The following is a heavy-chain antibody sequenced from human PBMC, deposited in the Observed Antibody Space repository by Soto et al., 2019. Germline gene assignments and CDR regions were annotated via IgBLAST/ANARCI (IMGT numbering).Heavy chain of an antibody. CDR2: ISAYSGNT. CDR1: GYTFTIYC. D-gene: IGHD3-22*01. V-gene: IGHV1-18*01. Sequence: ASVKGSCKASGYTFTIYCISWVRQAPGQGLEWMGWISAYSGNTNYAQKLQGRVTMTTDTSTSTAYMELRSLRSDDTAVYYCARSRDGSGYFRXWGQGTLVTVSS. J-gene: IGHJ4*02. CDR3: ARSRDGSGYFRX.